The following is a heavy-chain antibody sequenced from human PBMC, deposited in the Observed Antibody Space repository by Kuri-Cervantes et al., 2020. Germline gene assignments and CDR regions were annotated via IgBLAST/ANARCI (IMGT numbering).Heavy chain of an antibody. D-gene: IGHD3-16*01. Sequence: GSLRLSCAASGFTFSSYWMSWVRQAPGKGLEWVANIKQDGSEKYYADSVKGRFTISRDNSKNTLYLQMNSLRAEDTAVYYCARVTLRGNWFDPWGQGTLVTVSS. CDR2: IKQDGSEK. CDR3: ARVTLRGNWFDP. CDR1: GFTFSSYW. J-gene: IGHJ5*02. V-gene: IGHV3-7*02.